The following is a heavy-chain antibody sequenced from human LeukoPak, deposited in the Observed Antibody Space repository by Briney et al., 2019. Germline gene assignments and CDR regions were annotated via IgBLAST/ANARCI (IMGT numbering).Heavy chain of an antibody. J-gene: IGHJ4*02. CDR2: IWYDGSKK. V-gene: IGHV3-33*06. Sequence: PGGSLRLSCAASGFTFSAYGMHWVRQAPGKGLEWVAVIWYDGSKKYYADSVKGRFTISRDNSRSTLYLEMNSLRGEDTAVYYCAKEVYYFDNWGQGILVTVSS. CDR3: AKEVYYFDN. CDR1: GFTFSAYG.